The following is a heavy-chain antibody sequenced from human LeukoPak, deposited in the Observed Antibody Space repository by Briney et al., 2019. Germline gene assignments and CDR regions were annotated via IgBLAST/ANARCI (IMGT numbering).Heavy chain of an antibody. V-gene: IGHV1-18*01. Sequence: ASVKVSCKASGYTFTSYDINWVRQAPGQGLEWMGWISDYNGNTNYAQKLQGRVTMTTDTSTSTAYMELRSLRSDDTAVYYCARVPPDYYHHRQAAYWGQGTLVTVSS. CDR2: ISDYNGNT. CDR1: GYTFTSYD. D-gene: IGHD3-10*01. CDR3: ARVPPDYYHHRQAAY. J-gene: IGHJ4*02.